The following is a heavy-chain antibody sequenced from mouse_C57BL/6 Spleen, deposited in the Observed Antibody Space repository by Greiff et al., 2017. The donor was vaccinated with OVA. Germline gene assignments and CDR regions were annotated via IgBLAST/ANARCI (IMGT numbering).Heavy chain of an antibody. CDR3: IPTGYFDV. D-gene: IGHD5-1*01. CDR2: IRLKSDNYAT. Sequence: EVKVEESGGGLVQPGGSMKLSCVASGFTFSNYWMNWVRQSPEKGLEWVAQIRLKSDNYATHYAESVKGRFTISRDDSKSSVYLQMNNLRAEDTGIYYCIPTGYFDVWGTGTTVTVSS. J-gene: IGHJ1*03. CDR1: GFTFSNYW. V-gene: IGHV6-3*01.